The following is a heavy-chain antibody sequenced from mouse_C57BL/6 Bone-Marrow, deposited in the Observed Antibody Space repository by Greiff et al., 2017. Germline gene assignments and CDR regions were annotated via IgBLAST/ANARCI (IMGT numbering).Heavy chain of an antibody. D-gene: IGHD1-1*01. J-gene: IGHJ3*01. V-gene: IGHV1-69*01. Sequence: QVQLQQPGAELVMPGASVKLSCKASGYTFTSYWMHWVKQRPGQGLEWIGEIDPSDSYTNYNQKFKGKSTLTVYKSSSTAYMQLSSLTSEDSAVYYCARNYGSYWFAYWGQGTLVTVSA. CDR3: ARNYGSYWFAY. CDR2: IDPSDSYT. CDR1: GYTFTSYW.